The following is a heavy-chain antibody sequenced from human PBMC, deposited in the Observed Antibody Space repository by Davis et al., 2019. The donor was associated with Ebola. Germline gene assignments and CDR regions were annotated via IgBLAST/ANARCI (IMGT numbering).Heavy chain of an antibody. CDR3: ARVLAGSRGLTIDY. D-gene: IGHD6-19*01. J-gene: IGHJ4*02. CDR1: GFTFSSYW. CDR2: INSDGSST. Sequence: GESLKISCAASGFTFSSYWMHWVRQAPGKGLVWVSRINSDGSSTSYADSVKGRFTISRDNAKNSLYLQMNSLRAEDTAVYYCARVLAGSRGLTIDYWGQGTLVTVSS. V-gene: IGHV3-74*01.